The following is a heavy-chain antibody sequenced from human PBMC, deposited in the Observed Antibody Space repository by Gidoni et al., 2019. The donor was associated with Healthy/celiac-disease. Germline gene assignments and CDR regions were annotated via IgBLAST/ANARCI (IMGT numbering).Heavy chain of an antibody. CDR1: GFTFSSYR. Sequence: EVQLVESGGGLVKPGGSLRLSCAASGFTFSSYRMTWVRQAPGKGLGWLSSMSSSSSYIYYADSVKGRFTISRDNAKNSLYLQMNSLRAEDTAVYYCARNYDSSGYYDYYYYYGMDVWGQGTTVTVSS. D-gene: IGHD3-22*01. CDR2: MSSSSSYI. CDR3: ARNYDSSGYYDYYYYYGMDV. J-gene: IGHJ6*02. V-gene: IGHV3-21*01.